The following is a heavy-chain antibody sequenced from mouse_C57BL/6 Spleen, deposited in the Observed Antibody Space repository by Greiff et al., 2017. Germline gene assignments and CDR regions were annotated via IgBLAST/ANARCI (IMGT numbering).Heavy chain of an antibody. CDR1: GYTFTSYW. D-gene: IGHD2-4*01. J-gene: IGHJ3*01. Sequence: VQLQQPGAELVKPGASVKLSCKASGYTFTSYWMHWVKQRPGQGLEWIGMIHPNSGSNNYNEKFKSKAKLTVDKSSSTAYMQLSSLTSEDSAVYYCAIYDYDAGFAYWGQGTLVTVSA. V-gene: IGHV1-64*01. CDR3: AIYDYDAGFAY. CDR2: IHPNSGSN.